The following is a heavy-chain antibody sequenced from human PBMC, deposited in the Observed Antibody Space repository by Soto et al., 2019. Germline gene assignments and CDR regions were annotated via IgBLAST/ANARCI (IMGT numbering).Heavy chain of an antibody. CDR1: GGSISSGGYY. Sequence: SETLSLTCTVSGGSISSGGYYWSWIRQHPGKGLEWIGYIYYSGSTYYNPSLKSRVTISVDTSKNQFSLKLSSVTAADTAVYYCARDYEDYGMDVWGQGTTVTVSS. CDR2: IYYSGST. D-gene: IGHD3-3*01. V-gene: IGHV4-31*03. CDR3: ARDYEDYGMDV. J-gene: IGHJ6*02.